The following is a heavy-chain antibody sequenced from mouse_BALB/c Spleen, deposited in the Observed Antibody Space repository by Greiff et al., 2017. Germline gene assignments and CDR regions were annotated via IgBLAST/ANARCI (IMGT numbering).Heavy chain of an antibody. Sequence: VQLVESGPGLVAPSQSLSITCTVSGFSLTSYGVHWVRQPPGKGLEWLGVIWAGGSTNYNSALMSRLSISKDNSKSQVFLKMNSLQTDDTAMYYCARVSYYRYAWFAYWGQGTLVTVSA. CDR2: IWAGGST. CDR1: GFSLTSYG. J-gene: IGHJ3*01. V-gene: IGHV2-9*02. CDR3: ARVSYYRYAWFAY. D-gene: IGHD2-14*01.